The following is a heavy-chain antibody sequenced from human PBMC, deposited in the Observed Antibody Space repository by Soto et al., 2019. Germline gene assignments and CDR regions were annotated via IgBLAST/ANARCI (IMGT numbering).Heavy chain of an antibody. V-gene: IGHV1-18*01. CDR1: GYTFTSSG. CDR2: TSTDNGNT. J-gene: IGHJ6*02. D-gene: IGHD3-3*01. Sequence: QVQLVQSGAEVKKPGASVKVSCKASGYTFTSSGISWVRQAPGQALEWMGWTSTDNGNTNYAQHLQGRVSLTTDTSTSTAYMHLRSLRSDETAVYYCARDQGITTFGVYSMYYYGMDVWGQGTTVTVSS. CDR3: ARDQGITTFGVYSMYYYGMDV.